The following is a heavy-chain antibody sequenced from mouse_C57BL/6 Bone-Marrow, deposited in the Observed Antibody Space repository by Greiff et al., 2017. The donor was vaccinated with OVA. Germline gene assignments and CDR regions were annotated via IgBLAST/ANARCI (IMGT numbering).Heavy chain of an antibody. J-gene: IGHJ3*01. CDR3: ARRDYYGSSYVWFAY. D-gene: IGHD1-1*01. Sequence: VQLQQSGAELARPGASVKLSCKASGYTFTSYGISWVKQRTGQGLEWIGEIYPRSGNTYYNEKFKGKATLTADKSSSTAYMELRSLTSEDSAVDFCARRDYYGSSYVWFAYWGQGTLVTVSA. V-gene: IGHV1-81*01. CDR1: GYTFTSYG. CDR2: IYPRSGNT.